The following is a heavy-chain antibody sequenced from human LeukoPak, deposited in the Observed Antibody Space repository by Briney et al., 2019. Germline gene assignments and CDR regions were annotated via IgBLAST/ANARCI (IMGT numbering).Heavy chain of an antibody. J-gene: IGHJ4*02. CDR1: GYSISSGYY. CDR2: IYHSGST. Sequence: SETLSLTCTVSGYSISSGYYWGWIRQPPGKGLEWIGSIYHSGSTYYNPSLKSRVTISVDTSKNQFSLKLSSVTAADTAVYYCASYPGWSNYYFDYWGQGTLVTVSS. V-gene: IGHV4-38-2*02. D-gene: IGHD2-15*01. CDR3: ASYPGWSNYYFDY.